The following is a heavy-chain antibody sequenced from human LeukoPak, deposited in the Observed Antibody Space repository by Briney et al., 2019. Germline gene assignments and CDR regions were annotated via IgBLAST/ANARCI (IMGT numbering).Heavy chain of an antibody. V-gene: IGHV3-23*01. CDR1: GFTFSSYA. J-gene: IGHJ6*02. Sequence: PGGSLRLSCAASGFTFSSYAMSWVRQAPGKGLEWVSAISGSGGSTYYADSVKGRFTISRDNSKNTLYLQMNSLRAEDTAVYYCAKDVSLRFRGIVGMDVWGQGTTVTVSS. D-gene: IGHD3-10*01. CDR3: AKDVSLRFRGIVGMDV. CDR2: ISGSGGST.